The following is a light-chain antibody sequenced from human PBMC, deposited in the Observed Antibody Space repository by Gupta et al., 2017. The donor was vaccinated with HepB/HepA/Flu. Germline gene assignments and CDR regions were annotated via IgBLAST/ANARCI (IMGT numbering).Light chain of an antibody. J-gene: IGLJ2*01. CDR2: KDY. Sequence: GDNPVNWYQQVPGTAPQPLIFKDYERPSGVPDRFSGSKSGTSASLTITGLQPEDDSYYYCASWDDSLEGVLFGGGTRVTVL. CDR3: ASWDDSLEGVL. V-gene: IGLV1-44*01. CDR1: GDNP.